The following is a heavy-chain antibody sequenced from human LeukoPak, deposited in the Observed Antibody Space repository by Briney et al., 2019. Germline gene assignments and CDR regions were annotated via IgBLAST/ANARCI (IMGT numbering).Heavy chain of an antibody. Sequence: GASVKVSCKASGGTFSSYAISWVRQAPGQGLEWMGGITPIFGTANYAQKFQGRVTITADESTSTAYMELSSLRSEDTAVYYCAREDDSSGPFDYWGQGTLVTVSS. V-gene: IGHV1-69*13. D-gene: IGHD3-22*01. CDR3: AREDDSSGPFDY. CDR1: GGTFSSYA. CDR2: ITPIFGTA. J-gene: IGHJ4*02.